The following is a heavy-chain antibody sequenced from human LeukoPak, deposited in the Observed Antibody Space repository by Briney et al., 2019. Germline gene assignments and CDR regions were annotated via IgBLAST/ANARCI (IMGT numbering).Heavy chain of an antibody. V-gene: IGHV2-70*04. D-gene: IGHD4-17*01. J-gene: IGHJ4*02. CDR1: GFSLSTSGMR. Sequence: SGPALVKPTQTLTPTCTFSGFSLSTSGMRVRWIRQPPGKALEWLARIDWDDDKFYSTSLKTRLTISKDTSKNQVVLTMTNMDPVGTATYYCARILGDGDAFDYWGQGTLVTVSS. CDR2: IDWDDDK. CDR3: ARILGDGDAFDY.